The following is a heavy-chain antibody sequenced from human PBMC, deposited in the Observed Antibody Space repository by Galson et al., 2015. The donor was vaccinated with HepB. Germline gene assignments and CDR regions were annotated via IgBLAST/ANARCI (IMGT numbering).Heavy chain of an antibody. J-gene: IGHJ5*02. CDR1: GGSISSHY. D-gene: IGHD3-10*01. V-gene: IGHV4-59*11. Sequence: DTLSLTCTVSGGSISSHYWSWIRQPPGKGLEWLGYIYYSGSTNYNPSLKGRVTISADKSKNQFSLKLSSVTAADTAVYYCASLRPLRNWFDPWGQGILVTVSS. CDR2: IYYSGST. CDR3: ASLRPLRNWFDP.